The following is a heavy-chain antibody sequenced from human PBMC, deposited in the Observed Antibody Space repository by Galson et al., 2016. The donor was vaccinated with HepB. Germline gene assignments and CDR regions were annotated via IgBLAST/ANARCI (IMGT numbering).Heavy chain of an antibody. J-gene: IGHJ6*02. D-gene: IGHD3-10*01. V-gene: IGHV3-30*18. CDR1: GFIFSSYG. Sequence: SLRLSCAASGFIFSSYGMHWVRQAPGKGLEWVSGTSFDGTNKYYAGSVKGRFTISRDKSKNTLYLQMNSLRAEDTAVYYCAKALWADYDGSGRDTQKYGMDVWGQGTTVIVSS. CDR3: AKALWADYDGSGRDTQKYGMDV. CDR2: TSFDGTNK.